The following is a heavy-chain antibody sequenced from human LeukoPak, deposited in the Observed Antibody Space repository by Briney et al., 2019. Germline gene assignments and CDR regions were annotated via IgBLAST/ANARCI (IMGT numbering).Heavy chain of an antibody. CDR3: ASISYKGYNSSLSLNF. J-gene: IGHJ4*02. D-gene: IGHD6-13*01. CDR2: ISNDGSNK. Sequence: GGSLRLSCAASGFTFSNYALDWVRQAPGKGLEWVAVISNDGSNKYYADSVKGRFTISRDNSKNTLYLQMNSLRAEDTAVYYCASISYKGYNSSLSLNFWGQGTLVTVSS. CDR1: GFTFSNYA. V-gene: IGHV3-30*04.